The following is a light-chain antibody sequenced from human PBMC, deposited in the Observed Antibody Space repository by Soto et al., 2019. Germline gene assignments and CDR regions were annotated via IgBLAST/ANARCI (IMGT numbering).Light chain of an antibody. CDR1: ESISNN. CDR2: GAA. V-gene: IGKV3-15*01. CDR3: QQYNNWHGT. Sequence: EIVMTQSPATLSVSPGERATLSCRAGESISNNLAWYQQKPGQAPRLLIYGAATRAAGIPARFSGRGSGTEFTLTISSLQSEDFGVYYCQQYNNWHGTFGQGTKVDIK. J-gene: IGKJ1*01.